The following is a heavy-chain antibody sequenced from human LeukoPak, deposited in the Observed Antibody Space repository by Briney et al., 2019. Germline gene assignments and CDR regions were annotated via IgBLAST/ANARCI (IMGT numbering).Heavy chain of an antibody. D-gene: IGHD3-10*01. CDR2: INHRGST. CDR3: ARDRRIYYFDY. Sequence: PSETLSLTCAVYGGSFSGYYWTWIRQTPGKGLEWIGEINHRGSTYYNPSLKSRVTISVDTSKNQFSLKLSSVTAADTAVYYCARDRRIYYFDYWGQGTLVTVSS. CDR1: GGSFSGYY. J-gene: IGHJ4*02. V-gene: IGHV4-34*09.